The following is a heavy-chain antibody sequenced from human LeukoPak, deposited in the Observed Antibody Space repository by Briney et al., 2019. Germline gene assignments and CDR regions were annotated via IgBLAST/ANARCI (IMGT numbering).Heavy chain of an antibody. Sequence: ASVKVSCKASGYTFTSYGISWVRQAPGQGLEWMGWISAYNGNTNYAQKLQGRVTMTTDTSTGTAYMELRSLRSDDTAVYYCARDRSDSSGYESAPDSWGQGTLVTVSS. D-gene: IGHD3-22*01. J-gene: IGHJ4*02. CDR1: GYTFTSYG. V-gene: IGHV1-18*01. CDR2: ISAYNGNT. CDR3: ARDRSDSSGYESAPDS.